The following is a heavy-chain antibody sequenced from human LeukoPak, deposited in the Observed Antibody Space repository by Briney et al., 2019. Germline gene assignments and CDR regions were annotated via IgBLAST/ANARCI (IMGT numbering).Heavy chain of an antibody. Sequence: GESLKISCKGSGYSFTSYWIGWVQQMPGKGLSWMGIIYPGDSDTRYCPSFQGQVTISADKSISTAYLQWSSLKASDTAMYYCARHYSSSPIAWFNWFDSWGQGTLVTVSS. CDR3: ARHYSSSPIAWFNWFDS. J-gene: IGHJ5*01. V-gene: IGHV5-51*07. CDR2: IYPGDSDT. D-gene: IGHD6-6*01. CDR1: GYSFTSYW.